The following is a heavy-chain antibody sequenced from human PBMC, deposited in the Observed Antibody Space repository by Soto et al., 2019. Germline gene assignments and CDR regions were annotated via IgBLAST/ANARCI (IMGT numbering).Heavy chain of an antibody. D-gene: IGHD4-4*01. Sequence: QVQLVQSGAEVKKPGSSVKVSCKASGGTFSSYAISWVRQAPGQGLEWMGGIIPIFGTANYAQKFQGRVKNTGDETTSTGYIELSSLRSEDTAVYYCARGATVTTTNWFDPWGQGTLVTVSS. CDR3: ARGATVTTTNWFDP. V-gene: IGHV1-69*01. CDR1: GGTFSSYA. CDR2: IIPIFGTA. J-gene: IGHJ5*02.